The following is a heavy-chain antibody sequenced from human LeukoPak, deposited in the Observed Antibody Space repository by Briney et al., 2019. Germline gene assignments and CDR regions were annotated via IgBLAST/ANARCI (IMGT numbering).Heavy chain of an antibody. J-gene: IGHJ4*02. Sequence: PSETLSLTCIDSGYSISRGYHWGWIRQPPGKGLEWIGAIYHSGNTYYNPSLKSRVNISVDTSKNQFSLKLSSVTAADTAVYYCARLDYGGNPSYWGQGTLVTVSS. V-gene: IGHV4-38-2*02. CDR1: GYSISRGYH. D-gene: IGHD4-23*01. CDR3: ARLDYGGNPSY. CDR2: IYHSGNT.